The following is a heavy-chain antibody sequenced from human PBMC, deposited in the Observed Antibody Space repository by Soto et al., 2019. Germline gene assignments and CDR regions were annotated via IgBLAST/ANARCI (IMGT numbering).Heavy chain of an antibody. CDR3: ATEGGSYRGGSFDY. Sequence: EVQLLESGGGLVQPGGSLRLSCAASGFTFSSYAMSWVRQAPGKGLEWVSAISGRGGNTYYADSVEGRFTISRDNSKNTLYLQMNSLRAEDTAVYYCATEGGSYRGGSFDYWGQGTLVTVSS. CDR1: GFTFSSYA. D-gene: IGHD3-16*02. CDR2: ISGRGGNT. V-gene: IGHV3-23*01. J-gene: IGHJ4*02.